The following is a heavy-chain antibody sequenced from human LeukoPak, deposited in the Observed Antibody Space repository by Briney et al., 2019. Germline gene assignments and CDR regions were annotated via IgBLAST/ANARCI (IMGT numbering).Heavy chain of an antibody. CDR2: ISSDENNK. J-gene: IGHJ4*02. CDR1: GFTFSSYV. CDR3: AKAGIVGATFRMDY. D-gene: IGHD1-26*01. Sequence: GRSLRLSCAASGFTFSSYVMHWVRQAPGKGLEWVALISSDENNKYHADSVKGRFTMSRDNSRSTLYLQMNSLRAEDTAKYHCAKAGIVGATFRMDYWGQGSLVTVSS. V-gene: IGHV3-30*18.